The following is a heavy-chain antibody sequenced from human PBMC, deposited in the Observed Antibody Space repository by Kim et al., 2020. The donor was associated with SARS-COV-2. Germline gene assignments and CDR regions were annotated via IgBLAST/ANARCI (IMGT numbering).Heavy chain of an antibody. Sequence: YNPSLKSRVTISVDTSKNQFSLKLSSVTAADTAVYYCARAATPLYGAFDIWGQGTMVTVSS. D-gene: IGHD2-15*01. CDR3: ARAATPLYGAFDI. V-gene: IGHV4-31*02. J-gene: IGHJ3*02.